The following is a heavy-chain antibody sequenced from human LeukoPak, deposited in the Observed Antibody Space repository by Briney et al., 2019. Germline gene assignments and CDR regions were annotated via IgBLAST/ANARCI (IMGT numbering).Heavy chain of an antibody. J-gene: IGHJ4*02. V-gene: IGHV3-64*01. CDR2: ISSNGGST. D-gene: IGHD3-10*01. CDR1: GFTFSSYA. Sequence: GGSLRLSCAASGFTFSSYAMHWVRQAPGKGLEYVSAISSNGGSTYYANSVKGRFTISKDNSKNTLYLQMGSLRAEDMAVYYCARVSNYYGSGSWVDYWGQGTLVTVSS. CDR3: ARVSNYYGSGSWVDY.